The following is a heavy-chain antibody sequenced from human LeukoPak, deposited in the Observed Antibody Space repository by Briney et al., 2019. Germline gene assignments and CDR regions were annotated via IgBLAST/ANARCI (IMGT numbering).Heavy chain of an antibody. J-gene: IGHJ4*02. Sequence: ASVTVSCKAFVYSLTNYYVHWVRQAPGQGLEWMGEINPSGGSTSYAQKFQGRITVTRDTYTNTVYMDLSSLRSEDTATYYCARGAPTTRIGAGRFDYWGQGSLLTVAS. D-gene: IGHD5-12*01. CDR2: INPSGGST. CDR3: ARGAPTTRIGAGRFDY. V-gene: IGHV1-46*01. CDR1: VYSLTNYY.